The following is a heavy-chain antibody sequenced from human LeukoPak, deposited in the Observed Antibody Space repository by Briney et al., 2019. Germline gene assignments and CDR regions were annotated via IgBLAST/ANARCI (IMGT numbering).Heavy chain of an antibody. D-gene: IGHD1-26*01. CDR2: IWYDGSNK. CDR1: GFTFSSYG. Sequence: GRSLRLSCAASGFTFSSYGMHWVRQAPGKGLEWVAVIWYDGSNKYYADSVKGRFTISRDNSKNTLYLQMNSLRAEDTAVYYCARGGARYYFDYWGQGTLVTVSS. CDR3: ARGGARYYFDY. V-gene: IGHV3-33*01. J-gene: IGHJ4*02.